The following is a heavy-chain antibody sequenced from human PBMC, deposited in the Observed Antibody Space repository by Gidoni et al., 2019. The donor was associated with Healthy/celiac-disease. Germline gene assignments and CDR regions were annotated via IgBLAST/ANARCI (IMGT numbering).Heavy chain of an antibody. J-gene: IGHJ3*02. CDR2: IYYSGST. D-gene: IGHD2-2*01. Sequence: QLQLQESGPGLVKPSETLSLTCTVSGGSISSSSYYWGWIRQPPGKGLEWIGSIYYSGSTYYTPSLKSRVTISLDTSKNQFSLKLSSVTAADTAVYYCARHGPVEFDAFDIWGQGTMVTVSS. CDR3: ARHGPVEFDAFDI. CDR1: GGSISSSSYY. V-gene: IGHV4-39*01.